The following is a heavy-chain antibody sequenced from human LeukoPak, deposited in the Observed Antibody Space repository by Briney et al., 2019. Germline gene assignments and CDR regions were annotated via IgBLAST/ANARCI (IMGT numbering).Heavy chain of an antibody. CDR1: GGSISSSSYY. CDR3: ARAPPRKYIAARRSWDNWFDP. CDR2: IYYSGST. D-gene: IGHD6-6*01. Sequence: SETLSLTCTVSGGSISSSSYYWGWIHQPPGKGLEWIGSIYYSGSTYYNPSLKSRVTISVDTSKNQFSLKLSSVTAADTAVYYCARAPPRKYIAARRSWDNWFDPWGQGTLVTVSS. J-gene: IGHJ5*02. V-gene: IGHV4-39*01.